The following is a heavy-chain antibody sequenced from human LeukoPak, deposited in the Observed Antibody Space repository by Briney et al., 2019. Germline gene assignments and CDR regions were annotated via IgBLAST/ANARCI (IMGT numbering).Heavy chain of an antibody. CDR3: ARVVPAGSYYYGMDV. J-gene: IGHJ6*02. V-gene: IGHV1-8*01. Sequence: ASVKVSCKASGYTFTSYDINWVRQATGQGLEWMGWMNPNSGNTGYAQKFQGRVTITADESTSTAYMELSSLRSEDTAVYYCARVVPAGSYYYGMDVWGQGTTVTVSS. CDR2: MNPNSGNT. CDR1: GYTFTSYD. D-gene: IGHD2-2*01.